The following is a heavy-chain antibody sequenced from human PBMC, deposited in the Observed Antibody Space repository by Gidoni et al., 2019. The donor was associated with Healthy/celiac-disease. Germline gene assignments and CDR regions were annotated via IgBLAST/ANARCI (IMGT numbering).Heavy chain of an antibody. CDR3: ARVSYYYYYGMDV. Sequence: QVQLQQWGAGLLKPSETLSLTCAVYGGSFSGYYWSWIRQPPGKGREWIGEINHSGSTNYNPSLKSRVTISVDTSKNQFSLKLSSVTAADTAVYYCARVSYYYYYGMDVWGQGTTVTVSS. J-gene: IGHJ6*02. CDR1: GGSFSGYY. CDR2: INHSGST. V-gene: IGHV4-34*01.